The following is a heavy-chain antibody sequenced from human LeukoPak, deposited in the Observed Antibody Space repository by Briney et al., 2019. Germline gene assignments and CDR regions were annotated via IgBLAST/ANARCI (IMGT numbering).Heavy chain of an antibody. J-gene: IGHJ4*02. CDR2: ISSSGSTI. CDR1: GFTFSDYY. Sequence: PGGSLRLSCAASGFTFSDYYMSWIRQAPGKGLEWVSYISSSGSTIYYADSVKGRFTISRDNPKNTLYLQMDSLRAEDTAVYYCAKDGYQLLSLFDYWGQGTLVTVSS. D-gene: IGHD2-2*01. V-gene: IGHV3-11*01. CDR3: AKDGYQLLSLFDY.